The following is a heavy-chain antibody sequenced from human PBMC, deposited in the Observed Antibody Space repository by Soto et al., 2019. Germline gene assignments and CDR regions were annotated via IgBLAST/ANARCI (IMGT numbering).Heavy chain of an antibody. J-gene: IGHJ4*02. Sequence: QVQLVQSGAEVKKPGASVKVSCKASGYTFTSYDINWVRQATGQGLEWMGWMSPQSGNTGYAQNFQGRVIMTRDTSINTAYLELSSLRSEDTAVYYCARGVDAVLDYWGQGALVTVSS. CDR2: MSPQSGNT. CDR1: GYTFTSYD. V-gene: IGHV1-8*01. CDR3: ARGVDAVLDY.